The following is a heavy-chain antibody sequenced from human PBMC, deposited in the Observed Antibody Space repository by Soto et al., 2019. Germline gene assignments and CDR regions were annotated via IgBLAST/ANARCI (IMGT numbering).Heavy chain of an antibody. V-gene: IGHV3-64*01. CDR1: GFTLSGYA. J-gene: IGHJ6*03. D-gene: IGHD6-6*01. Sequence: EVQLAESGGGLAQPGGSLRLSCAASGFTLSGYAMDWVRQAPGKGLEYVSGISSNGVGTYYANSVQGRFTISRDNSKNTVYLQMGSLRPEDMAVYYCARRARPDFYYMDGWGKGTTVTVYS. CDR3: ARRARPDFYYMDG. CDR2: ISSNGVGT.